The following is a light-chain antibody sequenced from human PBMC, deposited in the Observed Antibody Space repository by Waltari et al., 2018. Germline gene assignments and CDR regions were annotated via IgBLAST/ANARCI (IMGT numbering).Light chain of an antibody. CDR3: QQRGDWPRLT. J-gene: IGKJ1*01. CDR2: DAS. Sequence: EIVLTQSPGTLSLFPGERATLSCRASQSVSSYLARYQQKPGQAPRPLIYDASKRATGIPARFIGSGSGTYFTLSISSLVPEDLAVYYCQQRGDWPRLTFGQGTKVEIK. V-gene: IGKV3-11*01. CDR1: QSVSSY.